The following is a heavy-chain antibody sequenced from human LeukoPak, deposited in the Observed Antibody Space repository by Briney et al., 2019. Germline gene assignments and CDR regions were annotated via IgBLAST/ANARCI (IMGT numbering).Heavy chain of an antibody. CDR2: IYSGGST. CDR3: ARDGRASSSWYGVFDY. J-gene: IGHJ4*02. D-gene: IGHD6-13*01. Sequence: PGGSLRLSCAASGFTVSSNYMSWVRQALGKGLEWVSVIYSGGSTYYADSVKGRFTISRDNSKNTLYLQMNSLRAEDTAVYYCARDGRASSSWYGVFDYWGQGTLVTVSS. V-gene: IGHV3-53*01. CDR1: GFTVSSNY.